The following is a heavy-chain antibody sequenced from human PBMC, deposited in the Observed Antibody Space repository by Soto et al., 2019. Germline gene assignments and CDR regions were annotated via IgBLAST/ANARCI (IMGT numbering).Heavy chain of an antibody. D-gene: IGHD3-3*01. CDR1: GGSFSGYY. CDR3: ARLTAIYDFWSGGKYYFDY. CDR2: INHSGST. J-gene: IGHJ4*02. Sequence: SETLSLTCAVYGGSFSGYYWSWIRQPPGKGLEWIGEINHSGSTNYNPSLKSRVTISVDTSKNQFSLKLSSVTAADTAVYYCARLTAIYDFWSGGKYYFDYWGQGTLVTVSS. V-gene: IGHV4-34*01.